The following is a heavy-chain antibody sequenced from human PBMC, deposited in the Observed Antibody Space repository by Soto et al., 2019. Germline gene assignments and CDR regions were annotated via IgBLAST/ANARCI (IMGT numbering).Heavy chain of an antibody. Sequence: GESLKISCKGSGYSFTSYWISWVRQMPGKGLEWMGRIDPSDSYTNYSPSFQGHVTISADKSISTAYLQWSSLKASDTAMYYCARHGVEFGIVGATTGYYYYGMDVWGKGTTVTVSS. J-gene: IGHJ6*04. CDR1: GYSFTSYW. V-gene: IGHV5-10-1*01. CDR2: IDPSDSYT. CDR3: ARHGVEFGIVGATTGYYYYGMDV. D-gene: IGHD1-26*01.